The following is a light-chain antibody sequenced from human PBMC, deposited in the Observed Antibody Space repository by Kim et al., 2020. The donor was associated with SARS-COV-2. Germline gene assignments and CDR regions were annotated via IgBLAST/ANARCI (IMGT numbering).Light chain of an antibody. CDR1: SSDIGNYNY. J-gene: IGLJ2*01. Sequence: QSVLTQPASVSGSPGQSITISCTGTSSDIGNYNYVSWYQQHPGKAPKLIIYDVNKRPSGVSNRFSGSKSGNTASLTISGLQAEDETDYYCSSYTTSGTLLFGGGTQLTVL. CDR2: DVN. V-gene: IGLV2-14*01. CDR3: SSYTTSGTLL.